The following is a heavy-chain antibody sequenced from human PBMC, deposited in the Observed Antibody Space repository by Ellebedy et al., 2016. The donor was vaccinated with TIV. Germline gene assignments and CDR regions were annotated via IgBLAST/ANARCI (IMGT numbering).Heavy chain of an antibody. CDR3: ARGGPGGDNWFFGL. CDR1: GFSLTGSD. Sequence: PGGSLRLSCAASGFSLTGSDLHWVRRPRGKGLEWVSASGAAGDTYYPDSVRGRFTISRESAKNSFYLQMNSLTAGDTAVYYWARGGPGGDNWFFGLWGRGTQVTVSS. V-gene: IGHV3-13*01. J-gene: IGHJ2*01. D-gene: IGHD3-10*01. CDR2: SGAAGDT.